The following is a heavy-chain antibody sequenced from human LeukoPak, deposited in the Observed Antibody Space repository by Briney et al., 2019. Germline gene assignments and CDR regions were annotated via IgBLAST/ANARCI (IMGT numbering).Heavy chain of an antibody. V-gene: IGHV4-61*02. CDR3: ASTNVLYYYYMDV. J-gene: IGHJ6*03. CDR1: GGSISSSSYY. Sequence: SETLSLTCTVSGGSISSSSYYWSWIRQPAGKGLEWIGRIYTSGSTNYNPSLKSRVTISVDTSKNQFSLKLSSVTAADTAVYYCASTNVLYYYYMDVWGKGTTVTISS. D-gene: IGHD2-2*01. CDR2: IYTSGST.